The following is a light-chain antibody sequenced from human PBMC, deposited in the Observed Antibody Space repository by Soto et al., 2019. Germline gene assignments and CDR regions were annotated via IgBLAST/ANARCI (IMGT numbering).Light chain of an antibody. V-gene: IGKV3-20*01. Sequence: EIVLTQSPDTLSLSPGARAPLSCRASQSVSSYLAWYQQKRGQAPRLLIYAASTRATGIPDRFSGSGSGTDFALTISRLEPEDFAVYFCQQYGNSPRTFGQGTKVDIK. CDR1: QSVSSY. CDR2: AAS. CDR3: QQYGNSPRT. J-gene: IGKJ1*01.